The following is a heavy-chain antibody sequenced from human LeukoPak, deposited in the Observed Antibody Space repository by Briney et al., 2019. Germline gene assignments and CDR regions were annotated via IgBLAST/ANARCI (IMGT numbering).Heavy chain of an antibody. CDR3: ARDWSGPFGVVTPFEPTFDY. CDR1: GYTFTSYG. V-gene: IGHV1-18*01. D-gene: IGHD3-3*01. Sequence: SVKVSCKASGYTFTSYGISWVRQAPGQGLEWMGWISAYNGNTNYAQKLQGRVTMTTDTSTSTAYMELRSLRSDDTAVYYCARDWSGPFGVVTPFEPTFDYWGQGTLVTVSS. J-gene: IGHJ4*02. CDR2: ISAYNGNT.